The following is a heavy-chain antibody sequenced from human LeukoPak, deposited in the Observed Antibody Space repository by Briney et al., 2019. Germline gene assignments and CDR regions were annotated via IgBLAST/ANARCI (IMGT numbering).Heavy chain of an antibody. CDR3: ARVAGRVAAAALVY. V-gene: IGHV1-2*02. D-gene: IGHD6-13*01. J-gene: IGHJ4*02. Sequence: ASVKVSCKASGYTFTRYYMHWVRQAPGQRLEWRGWINPKSGGTNYAQKFQGRVTMTRDTSISTAYMELSRLRSADTAVYYCARVAGRVAAAALVYWGQGTLVTVSS. CDR1: GYTFTRYY. CDR2: INPKSGGT.